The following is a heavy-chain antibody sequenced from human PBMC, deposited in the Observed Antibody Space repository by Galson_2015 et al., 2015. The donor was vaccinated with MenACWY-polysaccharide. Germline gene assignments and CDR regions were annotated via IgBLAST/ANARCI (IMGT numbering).Heavy chain of an antibody. J-gene: IGHJ3*02. Sequence: SLRLSCAASGFNFRGSGMHWVRQAPGKGLEWVALIQYDGSIKVYADSVKGRFTISRDNSKNTLFLEMNSLRAEDTAEYFCAREGSRIVFHAFDIWGQGTMVTVSS. CDR3: AREGSRIVFHAFDI. V-gene: IGHV3-33*05. CDR2: IQYDGSIK. CDR1: GFNFRGSG. D-gene: IGHD6-13*01.